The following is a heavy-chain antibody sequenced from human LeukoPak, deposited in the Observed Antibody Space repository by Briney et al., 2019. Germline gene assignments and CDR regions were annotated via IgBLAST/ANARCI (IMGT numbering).Heavy chain of an antibody. V-gene: IGHV4-4*07. CDR3: ARALTTADSDY. Sequence: SETLSLTCTVSGGSIGRYYWSWIRQPAGKGLEWIGRVFTSGSTTCNPSLKSRVTMSVDTSKNQFSLKLLSMAAADTAIYYCARALTTADSDYWGRGILSPSPQ. J-gene: IGHJ4*02. CDR2: VFTSGST. D-gene: IGHD4-17*01. CDR1: GGSIGRYY.